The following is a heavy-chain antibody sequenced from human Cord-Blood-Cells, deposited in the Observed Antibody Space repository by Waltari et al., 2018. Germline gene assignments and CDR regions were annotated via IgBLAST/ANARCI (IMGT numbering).Heavy chain of an antibody. V-gene: IGHV4-38-2*01. CDR2: IYHSGST. Sequence: QVQLQESGPGLVKPSETLSLTCAVSGYSISSGHYWGWIRQPPGKGLEWIGSIYHSGSTYYNPSLKSRVTISVDTSKNQFSLKLSSVTAADTAVYYCASQVGARDAFDIWGQGTMVTVSS. CDR3: ASQVGARDAFDI. J-gene: IGHJ3*02. CDR1: GYSISSGHY. D-gene: IGHD1-26*01.